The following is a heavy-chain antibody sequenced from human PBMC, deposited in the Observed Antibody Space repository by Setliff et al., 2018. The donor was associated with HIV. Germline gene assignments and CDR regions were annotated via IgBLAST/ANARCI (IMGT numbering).Heavy chain of an antibody. CDR3: ARGDVSTWYAFDL. D-gene: IGHD6-13*01. CDR2: ISGSAGST. Sequence: LRLSCAASGFTFSSYAMSWVRQAPGKGLDWVSAISGSAGSTYYADSVKGRFTISRAHSKSTLYLQMNSLGVEDTALYYCARGDVSTWYAFDLWGQGTTVTVSS. CDR1: GFTFSSYA. V-gene: IGHV3-23*01. J-gene: IGHJ3*01.